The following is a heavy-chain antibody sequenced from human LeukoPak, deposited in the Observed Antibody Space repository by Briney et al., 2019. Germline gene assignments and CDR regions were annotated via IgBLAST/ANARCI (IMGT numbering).Heavy chain of an antibody. J-gene: IGHJ6*03. V-gene: IGHV4-34*01. Sequence: PSETLSLTCAVYGGSFSGYYWSWIRQPPGKGLEWIGGINNSGSTNYNPSLKSRVTISVDTSKNQFSLKLSSVTAADTAVYYCARARGYSYYCPAYYHYYYYYMDVWGRGTTVTVPS. D-gene: IGHD5-18*01. CDR3: ARARGYSYYCPAYYHYYYYYMDV. CDR1: GGSFSGYY. CDR2: INNSGST.